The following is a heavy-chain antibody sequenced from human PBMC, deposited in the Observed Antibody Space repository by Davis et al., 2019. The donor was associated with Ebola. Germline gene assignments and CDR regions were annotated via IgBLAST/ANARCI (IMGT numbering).Heavy chain of an antibody. Sequence: MPSETLSLTCAVYGGSFSGYYWSWIRQPPGKGLEWIGYIYYSGSTNYNPSLKSRVTISVDTSKNQFSLKLSSVTAADTAVYYCARVVAATSGWFDPWGQGTLVTVSS. CDR2: IYYSGST. V-gene: IGHV4-59*01. CDR3: ARVVAATSGWFDP. J-gene: IGHJ5*02. D-gene: IGHD2-15*01. CDR1: GGSFSGYY.